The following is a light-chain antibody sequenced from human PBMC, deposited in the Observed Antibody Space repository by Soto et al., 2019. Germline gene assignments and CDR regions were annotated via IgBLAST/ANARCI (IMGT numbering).Light chain of an antibody. CDR3: KQYNNWPRT. CDR1: QSVIIL. V-gene: IGKV3-15*01. Sequence: EIVMTQSSATLSVSPGESATLSCRASQSVIILLAWYQHKPGQAPRLLIHGATTRPTGIPARFSGSGSGIECPITISSLQSEDFAVYYCKQYNNWPRTFVQGAKWAIK. CDR2: GAT. J-gene: IGKJ1*01.